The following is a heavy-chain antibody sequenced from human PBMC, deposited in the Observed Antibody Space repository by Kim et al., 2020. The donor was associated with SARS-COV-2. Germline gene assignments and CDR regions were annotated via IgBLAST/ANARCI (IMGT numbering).Heavy chain of an antibody. Sequence: GGSLRLSCAASGFTFSSYGMHWVRQAPGKGLEWVAVISYDGSNKYYADSVKGRFTISRDNSKNTLYLQMNSLRAEDTAVYYCAKDREEYSSSWFHYYYYYGMDVWGQGTTVTVSS. J-gene: IGHJ6*02. CDR2: ISYDGSNK. D-gene: IGHD6-13*01. CDR1: GFTFSSYG. CDR3: AKDREEYSSSWFHYYYYYGMDV. V-gene: IGHV3-30*18.